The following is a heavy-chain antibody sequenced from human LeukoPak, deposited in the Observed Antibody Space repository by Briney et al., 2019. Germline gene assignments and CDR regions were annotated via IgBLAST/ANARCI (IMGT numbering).Heavy chain of an antibody. CDR1: GGSISSSSYY. D-gene: IGHD2-2*01. J-gene: IGHJ5*02. CDR2: IYYSGST. CDR3: ARLEDIVVVPAAVGWFDP. V-gene: IGHV4-39*01. Sequence: KPSETLSLTCTVSGGSISSSSYYWGWIRQPPGKGLEWIGSIYYSGSTYYNPCLKSRVTISVDTSKNQFSLKLSSVTAADTAVYYCARLEDIVVVPAAVGWFDPWGQGTLVTVSS.